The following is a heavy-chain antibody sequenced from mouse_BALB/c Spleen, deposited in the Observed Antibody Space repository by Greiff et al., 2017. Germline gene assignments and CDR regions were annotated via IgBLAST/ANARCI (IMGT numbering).Heavy chain of an antibody. D-gene: IGHD2-4*01. CDR2: IYPGDGDT. V-gene: IGHV1-87*01. Sequence: QVQLQQSGAELARPGASVKLSCKASGYTFTSYWMQWVKQRPGQGLEWIGAIYPGDGDTRYTQKFKGKATLTADKSSSTAYMQLSSLASEDSAVYYCARLDDYDYWGQGTTLTVSS. CDR3: ARLDDYDY. J-gene: IGHJ2*01. CDR1: GYTFTSYW.